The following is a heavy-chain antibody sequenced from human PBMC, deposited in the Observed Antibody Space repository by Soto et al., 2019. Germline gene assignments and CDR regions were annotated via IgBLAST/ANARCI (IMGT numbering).Heavy chain of an antibody. CDR2: INSDGSIT. D-gene: IGHD3-10*01. J-gene: IGHJ4*02. Sequence: EVQLVESGGGLVQPGGSLRLSCAASGFTFSSYWMHWVRQVPGEGLVWVSRINSDGSITSYADSVKGRFTISRDNTKDTLYLQMNSLRVEDTAVYYCASEGSSWSGVGHGYWGQGTLVTVSS. CDR1: GFTFSSYW. V-gene: IGHV3-74*01. CDR3: ASEGSSWSGVGHGY.